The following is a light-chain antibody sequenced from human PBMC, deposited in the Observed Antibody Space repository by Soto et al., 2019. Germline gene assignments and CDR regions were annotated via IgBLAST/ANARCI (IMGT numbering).Light chain of an antibody. Sequence: DIQMTQSPSTLSASVGDRVTITCRASQSISSWLAWYQQKPGKAPKLLIYDASNLESGVPSRFSGFRSGTEFTLTISSLQPDDFATYYCQHYGGMWTFGQGTKVDI. CDR3: QHYGGMWT. CDR1: QSISSW. CDR2: DAS. J-gene: IGKJ1*01. V-gene: IGKV1-5*01.